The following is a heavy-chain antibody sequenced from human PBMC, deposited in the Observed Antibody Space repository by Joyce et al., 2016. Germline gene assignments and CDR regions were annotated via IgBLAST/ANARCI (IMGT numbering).Heavy chain of an antibody. V-gene: IGHV1-69*11. J-gene: IGHJ3*02. CDR3: ARGERGFTKGVMASDI. CDR2: ISATLATV. D-gene: IGHD2-8*01. Sequence: QVHLVQSGAEVKEPGSSVKVSCKASGGTFTDYGINWVRQAPGQGLEWMGLISATLATVYLAQKTRGRVTITADESTNTAYMELRSLRSEDTAVYYCARGERGFTKGVMASDIWGQGTRVTVSS. CDR1: GGTFTDYG.